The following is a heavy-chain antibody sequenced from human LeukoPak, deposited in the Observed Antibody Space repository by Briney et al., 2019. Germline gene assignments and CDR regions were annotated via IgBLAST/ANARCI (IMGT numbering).Heavy chain of an antibody. D-gene: IGHD5-18*01. J-gene: IGHJ4*02. CDR3: ARDTAMDNSRWTVFDY. V-gene: IGHV3-48*04. CDR2: ISSSSSTI. CDR1: GFTFSSYS. Sequence: GGSLRLSCAASGFTFSSYSMNWVRQAPGKGLEWVSCISSSSSTIYYADSVKGRFTISRDNAKNSLYLQMNSLRAEDTAVYYCARDTAMDNSRWTVFDYWGQGTLVTVSS.